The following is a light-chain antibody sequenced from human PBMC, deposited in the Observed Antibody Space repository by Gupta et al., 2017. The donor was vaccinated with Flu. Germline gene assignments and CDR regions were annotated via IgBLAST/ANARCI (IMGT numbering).Light chain of an antibody. Sequence: IVLTQSPGTLSLSPGERATLSCRASQSVNSSYLAWYQQKPGQAPRLLIYGASRRPTGIPDRFSGSGSGTDFTLTISRLEPEDFAVYYCQQYGRSPRTFGQGTKVEIK. CDR3: QQYGRSPRT. CDR1: QSVNSSY. J-gene: IGKJ1*01. CDR2: GAS. V-gene: IGKV3-20*01.